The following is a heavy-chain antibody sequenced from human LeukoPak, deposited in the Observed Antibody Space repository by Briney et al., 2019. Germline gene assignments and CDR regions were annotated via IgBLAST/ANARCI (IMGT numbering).Heavy chain of an antibody. Sequence: GVSLKISCKGSGYSFTSYWIGWVRQLPGKGLEWMGIIYPGDSDTRYSPSFQGQVTISADKSISTAYLRWRSLKASDTAMYYCARGGYSYGIDYWGQGTLVTVSS. J-gene: IGHJ4*02. CDR2: IYPGDSDT. CDR1: GYSFTSYW. CDR3: ARGGYSYGIDY. D-gene: IGHD3-10*01. V-gene: IGHV5-51*01.